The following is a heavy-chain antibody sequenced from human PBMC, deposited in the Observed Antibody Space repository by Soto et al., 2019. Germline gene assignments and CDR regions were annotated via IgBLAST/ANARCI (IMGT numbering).Heavy chain of an antibody. CDR1: GGSISSGGYY. CDR3: ARVATVFFYYFDY. CDR2: IYYSGST. J-gene: IGHJ4*02. D-gene: IGHD5-12*01. Sequence: LSLTCTVSGGSISSGGYYWSWIRQHPGKGLEWIGYIYYSGSTYYNPSLKSRFTISVDTSKNQFSLKLSSVTAADTAVYYCARVATVFFYYFDYWGQGTLVTLSS. V-gene: IGHV4-31*03.